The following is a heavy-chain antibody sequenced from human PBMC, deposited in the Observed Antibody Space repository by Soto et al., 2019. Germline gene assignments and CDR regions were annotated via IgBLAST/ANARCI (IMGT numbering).Heavy chain of an antibody. D-gene: IGHD3-10*01. Sequence: GGSLRLSCAASGFTFSSYSMNWVRQAPGKGLEWVSYISSSSSTIYYADSVKGRFTISRDNAKNSLYLQMNSLRAEDTAVYYCARDYAYYGSGSGYYYYYYMDVWGKGTTVTVSS. V-gene: IGHV3-48*01. CDR1: GFTFSSYS. J-gene: IGHJ6*03. CDR3: ARDYAYYGSGSGYYYYYYMDV. CDR2: ISSSSSTI.